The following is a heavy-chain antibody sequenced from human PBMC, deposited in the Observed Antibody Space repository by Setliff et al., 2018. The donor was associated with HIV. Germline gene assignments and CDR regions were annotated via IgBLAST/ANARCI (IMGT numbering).Heavy chain of an antibody. CDR3: ARPIRAAAGNDAFHV. CDR2: IIPMFDAP. J-gene: IGHJ3*01. D-gene: IGHD6-13*01. Sequence: SVKVSCKTSGGTFSSYAISWVRQAPGQGLEWMGGIIPMFDAPNYAQKFQGRVTITADESTSTAYMELSSLRSKDSAVYFCARPIRAAAGNDAFHVWGQGTMVTVSS. V-gene: IGHV1-69*13. CDR1: GGTFSSYA.